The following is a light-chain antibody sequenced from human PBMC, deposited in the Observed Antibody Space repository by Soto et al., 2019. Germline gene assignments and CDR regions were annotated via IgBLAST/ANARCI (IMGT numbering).Light chain of an antibody. CDR2: EVT. CDR1: SSDVGNYNL. CDR3: CSYAGSNTLVV. V-gene: IGLV2-23*02. Sequence: QSALTQPASVSGSPGQSITISCTGSSSDVGNYNLVSWYHQHPGRAPKLLIYEVTKRPSGVSNRISGSKSGNTASLTISGLQAEDEADYYCCSYAGSNTLVVFGGGTQLTVL. J-gene: IGLJ2*01.